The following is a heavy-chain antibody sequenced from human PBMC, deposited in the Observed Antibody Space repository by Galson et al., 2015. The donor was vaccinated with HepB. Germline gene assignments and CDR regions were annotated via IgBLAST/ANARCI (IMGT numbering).Heavy chain of an antibody. CDR1: GYTFTGYY. D-gene: IGHD6-19*01. Sequence: SVKVSCKASGYTFTGYYLHWVRQARGQGLEWMGWINPNSGGTIYAPKFQGRVTMTRDTSISTVYMELSRLTSDDTAVYYCARDIVQEWHNWFGPWGQGTLVTVSS. J-gene: IGHJ5*02. CDR3: ARDIVQEWHNWFGP. CDR2: INPNSGGT. V-gene: IGHV1-2*02.